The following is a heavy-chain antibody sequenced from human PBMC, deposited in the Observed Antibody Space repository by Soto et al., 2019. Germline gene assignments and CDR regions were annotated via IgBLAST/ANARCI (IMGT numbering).Heavy chain of an antibody. CDR2: IYYSGGT. V-gene: IGHV4-59*01. CDR1: GGSISSYY. D-gene: IGHD3-16*02. J-gene: IGHJ3*02. CDR3: ARDYPWGLRLGELSLYRAFDI. Sequence: SETLSLTCTVSGGSISSYYWSWIRQPPGKGLEWIGYIYYSGGTNYNPSLKSRVTISVDTSKNQFSLKLSSVTAADTAVYYCARDYPWGLRLGELSLYRAFDIWGQGTMVTVS.